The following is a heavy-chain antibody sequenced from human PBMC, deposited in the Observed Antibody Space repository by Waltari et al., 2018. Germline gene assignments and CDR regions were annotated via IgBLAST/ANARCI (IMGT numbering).Heavy chain of an antibody. D-gene: IGHD6-13*01. CDR3: ARAGRAAAGAFDI. Sequence: EVQLMESGGGLVQPGGSLRLSCAASGFTFSSYAMHWVRQAPGKGLEYVSAISSNGGSTYYANSVKGRFTISRDNSKNTLYLQMGSLRAEDMAVYYCARAGRAAAGAFDIWGQGTMVTVSS. CDR2: ISSNGGST. CDR1: GFTFSSYA. V-gene: IGHV3-64*01. J-gene: IGHJ3*02.